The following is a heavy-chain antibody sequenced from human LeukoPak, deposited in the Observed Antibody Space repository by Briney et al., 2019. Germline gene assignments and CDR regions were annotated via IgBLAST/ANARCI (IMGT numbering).Heavy chain of an antibody. CDR3: ARVGLGYGVPAA. CDR2: INSDGSST. V-gene: IGHV3-74*01. Sequence: PGGSLRLSSAASGFTFSIYWMHWVRQAPGKGLVWVSRINSDGSSTSYADSVKGRFTISRDNAKNTLYLQMNSLRAEDTAVYYCARVGLGYGVPAAWGQGTLVTVSS. J-gene: IGHJ4*02. D-gene: IGHD2-2*01. CDR1: GFTFSIYW.